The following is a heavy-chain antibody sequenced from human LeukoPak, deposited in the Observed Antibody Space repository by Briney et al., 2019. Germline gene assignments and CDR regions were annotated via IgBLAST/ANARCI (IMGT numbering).Heavy chain of an antibody. D-gene: IGHD6-19*01. J-gene: IGHJ4*02. Sequence: AGSLRLSCAASGFTFSSYAMSWVRQAPGKGLEWGSAISGSGGSTYYADSVKGRFTISRDNSKNTLYLQMNSLRAEDTAVYYCAKDGRQWLVPEGIDYWGQGTLVTVSS. CDR3: AKDGRQWLVPEGIDY. V-gene: IGHV3-23*01. CDR2: ISGSGGST. CDR1: GFTFSSYA.